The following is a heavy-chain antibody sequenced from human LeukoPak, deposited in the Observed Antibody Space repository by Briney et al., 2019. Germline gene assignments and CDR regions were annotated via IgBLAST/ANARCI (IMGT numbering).Heavy chain of an antibody. CDR3: ARETSQKGAHYMDV. CDR1: GGSISSNTYY. D-gene: IGHD3-16*01. Sequence: PSETLSLTCTVSGGSISSNTYYWSWIRQPAGKGLEWIGRIYTSGSTNYNPSLKSRVTMSVDTSKNQFSLKLSSVTAADTAVYYCARETSQKGAHYMDVWGKGTTVTISS. V-gene: IGHV4-61*02. CDR2: IYTSGST. J-gene: IGHJ6*03.